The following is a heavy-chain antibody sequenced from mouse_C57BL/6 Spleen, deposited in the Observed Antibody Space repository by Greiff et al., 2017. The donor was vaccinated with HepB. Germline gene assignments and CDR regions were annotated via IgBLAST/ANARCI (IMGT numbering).Heavy chain of an antibody. Sequence: EVQGVESGGGLVKPGGSLKLSCAASGFTFSSYAMSWVRQTPEKRLEWVATISDGGSYTYYPDNVKGRFTISRDNAKNNLYLQMSHLKSEDTAMYYCARELRFYYGKGYFDVWGTGTTVTVSS. CDR1: GFTFSSYA. J-gene: IGHJ1*03. V-gene: IGHV5-4*01. CDR3: ARELRFYYGKGYFDV. CDR2: ISDGGSYT. D-gene: IGHD2-1*01.